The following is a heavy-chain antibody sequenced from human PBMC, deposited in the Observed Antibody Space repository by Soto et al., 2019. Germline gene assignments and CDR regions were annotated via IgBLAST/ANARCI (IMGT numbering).Heavy chain of an antibody. CDR1: GFTFSSYG. Sequence: WGSLRLSCAASGFTFSSYGMHWVRQAPGKGLEWVAVISYDGSNKYYADSVKGRFTISRDNSKNTLYLQMNSLRAEDTAVYYCAKGTGTTGYYGMDVWGQGTTVTVSS. J-gene: IGHJ6*02. V-gene: IGHV3-30*18. D-gene: IGHD1-7*01. CDR3: AKGTGTTGYYGMDV. CDR2: ISYDGSNK.